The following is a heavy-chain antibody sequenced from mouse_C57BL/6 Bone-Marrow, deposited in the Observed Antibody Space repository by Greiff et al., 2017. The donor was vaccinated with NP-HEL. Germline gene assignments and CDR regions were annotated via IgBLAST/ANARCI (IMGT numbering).Heavy chain of an antibody. J-gene: IGHJ4*01. CDR1: GFSLSTSGMG. V-gene: IGHV8-12*01. CDR2: IYWDDDK. Sequence: QVTLKVCGPGILQSSQTLSLTCSFSGFSLSTSGMGVSWIRQPSGKGLEWLAHIYWDDDKRYNPSLKSRLTISKDTSRNQVFLKITSVDTADTATYYCARRAGSPHYYAMDYWGQGTSVTVSS. CDR3: ARRAGSPHYYAMDY.